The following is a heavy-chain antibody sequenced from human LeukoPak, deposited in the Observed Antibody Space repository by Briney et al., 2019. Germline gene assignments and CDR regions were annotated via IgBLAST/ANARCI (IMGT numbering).Heavy chain of an antibody. D-gene: IGHD2-8*01. V-gene: IGHV1-2*02. J-gene: IGHJ4*02. CDR3: ARATKSPRGFDY. CDR2: INPNSGGT. CDR1: GYTFTGYY. Sequence: ASVKVSCKASGYTFTGYYMHWVRQAPGQGLERMGWINPNSGGTNYAQKFQGRVTMTRDTSISTAYMELSRLRSDDTAVYYCARATKSPRGFDYRGQGTLVTVSS.